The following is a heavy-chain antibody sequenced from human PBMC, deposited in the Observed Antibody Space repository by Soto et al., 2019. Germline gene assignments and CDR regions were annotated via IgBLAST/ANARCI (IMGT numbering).Heavy chain of an antibody. D-gene: IGHD3-10*01. CDR2: IIPILGIA. CDR1: GGTFSSYT. CDR3: ARGSTYYYGSGSYYYYYYYMDV. J-gene: IGHJ6*03. Sequence: QVQLVQSGAEVKKPGSSVKVSCKASGGTFSSYTISWVRQAPGQGLEWMGRIIPILGIANYAQKFQGRVPITADKSTSTAYMELSSLRSEDTAVYYCARGSTYYYGSGSYYYYYYYMDVWGKGTTVTVSS. V-gene: IGHV1-69*02.